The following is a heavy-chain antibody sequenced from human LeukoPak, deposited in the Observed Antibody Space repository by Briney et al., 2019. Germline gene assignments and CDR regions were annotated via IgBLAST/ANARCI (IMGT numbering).Heavy chain of an antibody. CDR2: NSGSGGNT. D-gene: IGHD2-15*01. V-gene: IGHV3-23*01. CDR1: RFTFSSYA. CDR3: AKGHRVYCSGSSCYVEL. J-gene: IGHJ1*01. Sequence: SGGSLRLSCVASRFTFSSYAMGWVRQAPGNGLDWVSGNSGSGGNTYYTDSVKGRFTISRDNSKITLYLQMHSLRAEVTAVYYCAKGHRVYCSGSSCYVELWGQGSLVTVSS.